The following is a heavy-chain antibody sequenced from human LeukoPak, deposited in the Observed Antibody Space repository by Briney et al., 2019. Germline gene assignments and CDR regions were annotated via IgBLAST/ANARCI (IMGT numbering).Heavy chain of an antibody. Sequence: GRSLRLSCAASGFTFDDYAMHWVRQAPGKGLEWVSGISWNSGSIGYANSVKGRFTISRDNAKNSLYLQMNSLRAEDTALYYCAKGDTMVRGVIIHWGQGTLVTVSS. V-gene: IGHV3-9*01. J-gene: IGHJ4*02. D-gene: IGHD3-10*01. CDR3: AKGDTMVRGVIIH. CDR1: GFTFDDYA. CDR2: ISWNSGSI.